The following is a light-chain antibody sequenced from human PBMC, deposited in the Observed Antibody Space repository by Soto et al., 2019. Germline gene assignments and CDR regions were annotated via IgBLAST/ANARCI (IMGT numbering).Light chain of an antibody. CDR2: DAS. Sequence: EIVLTQSPATLSLSPGGRVTLSCRVSQNVSTYLAWYQQKPGQAPRLLIYDASDRATGIPARFSGSGSGTDFTLTISSPEPEDSAVYYCQQRTNWLTFGPGTKVDIK. CDR1: QNVSTY. V-gene: IGKV3-11*01. CDR3: QQRTNWLT. J-gene: IGKJ3*01.